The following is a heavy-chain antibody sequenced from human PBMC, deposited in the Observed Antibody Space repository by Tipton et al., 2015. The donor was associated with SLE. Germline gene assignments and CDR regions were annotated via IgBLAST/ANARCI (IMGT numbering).Heavy chain of an antibody. D-gene: IGHD3-3*01. J-gene: IGHJ2*01. Sequence: SLRLSCAASGFTFSSYSMNWVRQAPGKGLEWVSSISSSSSYIYYADSVKGRFTISRDNAKNSLYLQTNSLRAEDTAVYYCARDLGPIFGGPWYFDLWGRGTLVTVSS. V-gene: IGHV3-21*01. CDR1: GFTFSSYS. CDR3: ARDLGPIFGGPWYFDL. CDR2: ISSSSSYI.